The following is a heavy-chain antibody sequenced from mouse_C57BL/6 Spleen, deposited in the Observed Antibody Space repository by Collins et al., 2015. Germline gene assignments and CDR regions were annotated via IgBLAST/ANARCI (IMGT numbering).Heavy chain of an antibody. Sequence: QVQLQQSGAELVRPGASVTLSCKASGYTFTDYEMHWVKQTPVHGLEWIGAIDPETGGTAYNQKFKGKAILTADKSSSTAYMELRSLTSEDSAVYYCTRDHGTPFDYWGQGTTLTVSS. CDR1: GYTFTDYE. V-gene: IGHV1-15*01. CDR2: IDPETGGT. D-gene: IGHD1-1*01. J-gene: IGHJ2*01. CDR3: TRDHGTPFDY.